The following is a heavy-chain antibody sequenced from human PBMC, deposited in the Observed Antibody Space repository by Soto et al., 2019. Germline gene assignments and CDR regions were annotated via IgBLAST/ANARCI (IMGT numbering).Heavy chain of an antibody. Sequence: SLKISCATSAFSFNDYAMYWVRQAPGQVLEGVAIISSHGHHQFYLYNLRGRFTVSRDNSKNTLYLQMNSLRPEDTAAYYCRRGTYCPPRSGLYVDYWGPGTVDTVSS. V-gene: IGHV3-30*03. CDR1: AFSFNDYA. J-gene: IGHJ4*02. CDR3: RRGTYCPPRSGLYVDY. D-gene: IGHD3-3*01. CDR2: ISSHGHHQ.